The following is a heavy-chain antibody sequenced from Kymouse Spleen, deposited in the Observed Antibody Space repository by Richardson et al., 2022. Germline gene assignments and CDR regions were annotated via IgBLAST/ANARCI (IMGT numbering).Heavy chain of an antibody. CDR2: ISYDGSNK. CDR3: AKGITGTAIDY. V-gene: IGHV3-30*18. CDR1: GFTFSSYG. D-gene: IGHD1-7*01. J-gene: IGHJ4*02. Sequence: QVQLVESGGGVVQPGRSLRLSCAASGFTFSSYGMHWVRQAPGKGLEWVAVISYDGSNKYYADSVKGRFTISRDNSKNTLYLQMNSLRAEDTAVYYCAKGITGTAIDYWGQGTLVTVSS.